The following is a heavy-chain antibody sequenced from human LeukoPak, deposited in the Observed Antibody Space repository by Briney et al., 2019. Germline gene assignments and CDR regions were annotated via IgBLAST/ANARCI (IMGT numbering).Heavy chain of an antibody. CDR3: ARRYYYGSGFDY. D-gene: IGHD3-10*01. Sequence: SETLSLTCAVYGGPFGGYYWSWIRQPPGKGLEWIGEINHSGSTNYNPSLKSRVTISVDTSKNQFSLKLSSVTAADTAVYYCARRYYYGSGFDYWGQGTLVTVSS. CDR2: INHSGST. V-gene: IGHV4-34*01. CDR1: GGPFGGYY. J-gene: IGHJ4*02.